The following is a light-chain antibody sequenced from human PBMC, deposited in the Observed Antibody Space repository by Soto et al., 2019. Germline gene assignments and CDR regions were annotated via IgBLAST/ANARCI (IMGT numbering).Light chain of an antibody. CDR2: EVS. CDR1: SSDVGGDNY. V-gene: IGLV2-8*01. Sequence: QSVLTQPPSASGSPGQSVTISCTRTSSDVGGDNYVSWYQQHPGKAHKLMIYEVSKRPSGVPDRFSGSKSGNTASLTVSGLQAEDEADYYCSSYAGSNNLVFGGGTKRTLL. CDR3: SSYAGSNNLV. J-gene: IGLJ3*02.